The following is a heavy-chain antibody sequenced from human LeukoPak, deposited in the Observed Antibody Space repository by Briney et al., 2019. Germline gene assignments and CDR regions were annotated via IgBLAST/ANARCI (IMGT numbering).Heavy chain of an antibody. V-gene: IGHV1-18*04. CDR1: GYTFTSYG. Sequence: VASVKVSCKASGYTFTSYGISWVRQAPGQGLEWMGWISACNGNTNYAQKLQGRVTMTTDTSTSTAYMELRSLRSDDTAVYYCARVSGTAMVTDYYYYGMDVWGKGTTVTVSS. CDR2: ISACNGNT. J-gene: IGHJ6*04. D-gene: IGHD5-18*01. CDR3: ARVSGTAMVTDYYYYGMDV.